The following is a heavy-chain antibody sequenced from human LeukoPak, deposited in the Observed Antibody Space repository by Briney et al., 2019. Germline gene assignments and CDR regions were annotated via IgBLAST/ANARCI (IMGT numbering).Heavy chain of an antibody. Sequence: GGSLRLSCAASGFTFSDYYMSWIRQAPGKGLEWVSYISFSNRNMYYADSVKGRFTISRDNAKNSLYLQMNSLRAEDTAVYYCARDAVGIYRIIDYWGQGTLVTVSS. CDR1: GFTFSDYY. CDR3: ARDAVGIYRIIDY. V-gene: IGHV3-11*04. J-gene: IGHJ4*02. CDR2: ISFSNRNM. D-gene: IGHD6-13*01.